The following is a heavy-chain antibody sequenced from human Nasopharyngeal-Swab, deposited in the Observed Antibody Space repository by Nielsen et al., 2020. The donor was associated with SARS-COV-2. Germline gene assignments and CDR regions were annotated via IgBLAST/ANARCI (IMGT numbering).Heavy chain of an antibody. CDR2: TYYRSKWYN. V-gene: IGHV6-1*01. D-gene: IGHD3-10*01. CDR3: ARGHYYGSGSYYSPSLYYGMDV. CDR1: GDSVSSNSAA. Sequence: SCAISGDSVSSNSAAWNWIRQSPSRGLEWLGRTYYRSKWYNDYAVSVKSRITINPDTSKNQFSLQLNSVTPEDTAVYYCARGHYYGSGSYYSPSLYYGMDVWGQGTTVTVSS. J-gene: IGHJ6*02.